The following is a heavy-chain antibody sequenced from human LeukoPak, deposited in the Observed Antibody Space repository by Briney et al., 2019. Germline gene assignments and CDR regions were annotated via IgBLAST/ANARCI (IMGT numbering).Heavy chain of an antibody. J-gene: IGHJ3*02. CDR1: GFTFSDYY. Sequence: GGSLRLSCAASGFTFSDYYMSWIRQAPGKGLEWVSYISSSGSTIYYADSVKGRFTISRDNAKNSLYLQMNSLRAEDKAVYYCARSQMVRGVIIRARGVFDIWGQGTMVTVSS. CDR3: ARSQMVRGVIIRARGVFDI. D-gene: IGHD3-10*01. CDR2: ISSSGSTI. V-gene: IGHV3-11*01.